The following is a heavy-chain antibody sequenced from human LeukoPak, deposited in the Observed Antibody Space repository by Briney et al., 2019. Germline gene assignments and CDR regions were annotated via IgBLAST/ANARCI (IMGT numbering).Heavy chain of an antibody. CDR1: GFTFSSYW. CDR2: INSGGTTT. V-gene: IGHV3-74*01. D-gene: IGHD3-22*01. J-gene: IGHJ4*02. CDR3: GRETYTYDTSGPDH. Sequence: QPGGSLRLSCAASGFTFSSYWMHWVRQVPGKGLVWVPRINSGGTTTNYADSVKGRFTISRDNAKNTLYLQMNSLRAEDTAVYYCGRETYTYDTSGPDHWGQGTLLTVSS.